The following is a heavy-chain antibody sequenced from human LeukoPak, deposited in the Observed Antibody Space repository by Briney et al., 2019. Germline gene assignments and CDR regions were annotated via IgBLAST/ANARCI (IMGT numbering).Heavy chain of an antibody. J-gene: IGHJ3*02. CDR1: GFTFSDYY. D-gene: IGHD2-15*01. CDR3: ARDPDFTGASCYSGRAFDI. V-gene: IGHV3-11*04. Sequence: GGSLRLSCAASGFTFSDYYMSWIRQAPGKGLEWVSYISSSGSTIYYADSVKGRFTISRDNAKNMLYLQMNSLRAEDTAVYYCARDPDFTGASCYSGRAFDIWGKGTMVTVSS. CDR2: ISSSGSTI.